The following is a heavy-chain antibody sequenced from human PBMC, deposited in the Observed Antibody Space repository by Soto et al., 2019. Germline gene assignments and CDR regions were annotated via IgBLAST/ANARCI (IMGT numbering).Heavy chain of an antibody. J-gene: IGHJ3*01. CDR3: VRENNGGPEF. CDR2: IKEDGSKK. CDR1: GFAFSIYW. D-gene: IGHD1-20*01. Sequence: PGVSLRLSCAGSGFAFSIYWMMWVRQAPGKGLEWVANIKEDGSKKYHVESVKGRFTISRDNAKNSLYLQLNSLRAEDTAIYYCVRENNGGPEFWGQGTMVTVSS. V-gene: IGHV3-7*01.